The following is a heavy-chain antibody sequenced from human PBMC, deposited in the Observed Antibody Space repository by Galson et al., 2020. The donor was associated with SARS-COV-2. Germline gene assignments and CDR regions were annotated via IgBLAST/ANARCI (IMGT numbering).Heavy chain of an antibody. V-gene: IGHV3-48*02. CDR3: ARFDGTYQDFDY. J-gene: IGHJ4*02. CDR2: ISTNSATI. Sequence: GESLKISCAASGFTFFSYSMHWVRQAPRKGLEWVSYISTNSATINYADSVKGRFTISRDNAKHSLSLQMNSLRHEDTAVYYCARFDGTYQDFDYWGQGTLVTVSS. D-gene: IGHD1-26*01. CDR1: GFTFFSYS.